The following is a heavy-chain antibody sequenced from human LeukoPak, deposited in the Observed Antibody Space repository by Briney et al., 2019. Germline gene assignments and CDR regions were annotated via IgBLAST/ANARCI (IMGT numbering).Heavy chain of an antibody. V-gene: IGHV3-66*01. Sequence: PGGSLRLSCAASGFTFSNCAMNWVRQAPGKGLEWVSVIYSGGSTYYADSVKGRFTISRDNSKNTLYLQMNSLRAEDTAVYYCASERVGYFDYWGQGTLVTVSS. D-gene: IGHD3-10*01. CDR3: ASERVGYFDY. J-gene: IGHJ4*02. CDR1: GFTFSNCA. CDR2: IYSGGST.